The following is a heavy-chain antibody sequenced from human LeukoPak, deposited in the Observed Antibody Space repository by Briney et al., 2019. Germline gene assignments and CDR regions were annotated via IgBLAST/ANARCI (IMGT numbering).Heavy chain of an antibody. V-gene: IGHV3-20*04. CDR3: ARILRYCSGGSCYSLGYYYYMDV. CDR1: GFTFSSYS. CDR2: INWNGGST. D-gene: IGHD2-15*01. J-gene: IGHJ6*03. Sequence: GGSLRLSCAASGFTFSSYSMNWVRQAPGKGLEWVSGINWNGGSTGYADSVKGRFTISRDNAKNSLYLQMNSLRAEDAALYYCARILRYCSGGSCYSLGYYYYMDVWGKGTTVTVSS.